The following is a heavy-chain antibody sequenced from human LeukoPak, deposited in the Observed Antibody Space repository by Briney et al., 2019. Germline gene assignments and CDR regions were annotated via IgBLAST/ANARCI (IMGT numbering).Heavy chain of an antibody. D-gene: IGHD2-15*01. CDR2: ISGSGGST. V-gene: IGHV3-23*01. Sequence: GSLRLSCAASGFTFSSYGMSWVRQAPGKGLEWVSAISGSGGSTYYADSVKGRFTISRDNSKNTLYLQMNSLRAEDTAVYYCAKGDCSGGSCYPLPSWFDPWGQGTLVTVSS. CDR1: GFTFSSYG. CDR3: AKGDCSGGSCYPLPSWFDP. J-gene: IGHJ5*02.